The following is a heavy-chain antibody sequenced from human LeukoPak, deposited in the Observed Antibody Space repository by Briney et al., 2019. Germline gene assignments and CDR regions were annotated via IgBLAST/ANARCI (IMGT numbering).Heavy chain of an antibody. Sequence: PGRSLRLSCEASGFTFSSYGMHWVRQAPGKGLEWVAVISYDGSNKYYADSVKGRFTISRDNSKNTLYLQMNSLRAEDTAVYYCAKAGDYGDYSATYFDYWGQGTLVTVSS. CDR3: AKAGDYGDYSATYFDY. V-gene: IGHV3-30*18. CDR2: ISYDGSNK. J-gene: IGHJ4*02. D-gene: IGHD4-17*01. CDR1: GFTFSSYG.